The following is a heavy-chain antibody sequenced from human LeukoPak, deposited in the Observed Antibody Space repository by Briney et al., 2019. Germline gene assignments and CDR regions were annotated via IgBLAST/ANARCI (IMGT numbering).Heavy chain of an antibody. Sequence: PGGSLRLSCAASGFTFSSYSMNWVRQAPGKGLEWVSSISSSSSYIYYADSVKGRFTISRDNAKNSLYLQMNSPRAEDTAVYYCAREYGSGSYYEDYWGQGTLVTVSS. J-gene: IGHJ4*02. V-gene: IGHV3-21*01. CDR2: ISSSSSYI. CDR1: GFTFSSYS. CDR3: AREYGSGSYYEDY. D-gene: IGHD3-10*01.